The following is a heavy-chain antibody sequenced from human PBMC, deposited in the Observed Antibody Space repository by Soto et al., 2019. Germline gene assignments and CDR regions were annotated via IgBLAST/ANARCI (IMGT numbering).Heavy chain of an antibody. CDR1: GFSFSNYW. V-gene: IGHV3-7*01. CDR3: VRYGLERPFDY. Sequence: PGGSLRLSCTASGFSFSNYWMSWVRQAPGKGLEWVANIKQDGSEKYYVDSVKGRFTISRDNAKNSLYLQMNSLRAEDTAVYHCVRYGLERPFDYWGQGTLVTVSS. D-gene: IGHD1-1*01. J-gene: IGHJ4*02. CDR2: IKQDGSEK.